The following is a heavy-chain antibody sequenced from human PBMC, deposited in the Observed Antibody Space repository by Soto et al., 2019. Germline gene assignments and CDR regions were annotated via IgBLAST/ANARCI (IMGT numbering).Heavy chain of an antibody. CDR2: IYYSGST. CDR3: AXGSDSSGYYYSPFDY. D-gene: IGHD3-22*01. V-gene: IGHV4-59*01. CDR1: DGSISSYY. Sequence: SESLSLTCTVSDGSISSYYWSWIRQPPGKGLEWIGYIYYSGSTNYNPSLKSRVTISVDTSKNQFSLKLSSVTAADTAVYYCAXGSDSSGYYYSPFDYWGQGTLVTVSS. J-gene: IGHJ4*02.